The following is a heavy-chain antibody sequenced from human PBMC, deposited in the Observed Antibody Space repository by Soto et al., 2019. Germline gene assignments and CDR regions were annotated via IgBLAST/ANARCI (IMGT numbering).Heavy chain of an antibody. CDR2: IYPGDSDT. CDR3: ARSSTVPVEFGYYYYHMDV. Sequence: EVQLVQSGAEVKKPGESLKISCKGSGYSFTSYWIGWVRQMPGKGLEWMGIIYPGDSDTRYSPSFQGQVTISADKSISTAYLQWSSLKASDTAMYYCARSSTVPVEFGYYYYHMDVWGKGTTVTVSS. V-gene: IGHV5-51*03. D-gene: IGHD4-17*01. J-gene: IGHJ6*03. CDR1: GYSFTSYW.